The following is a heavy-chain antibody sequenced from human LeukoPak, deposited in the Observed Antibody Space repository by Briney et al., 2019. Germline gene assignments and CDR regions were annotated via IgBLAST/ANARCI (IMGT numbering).Heavy chain of an antibody. CDR3: ARDRDWAGYTYGFYY. V-gene: IGHV1-69*13. J-gene: IGHJ4*02. CDR2: IIPIFGTA. CDR1: GYTFTSYA. D-gene: IGHD5-18*01. Sequence: SVKVSCKPSGYTFTSYAISWVRQAPGQGLEWMGGIIPIFGTANYAQKFQGRVTITADESTSTAYMELSSLRSEDTAVYYCARDRDWAGYTYGFYYWGQGTLVTVSS.